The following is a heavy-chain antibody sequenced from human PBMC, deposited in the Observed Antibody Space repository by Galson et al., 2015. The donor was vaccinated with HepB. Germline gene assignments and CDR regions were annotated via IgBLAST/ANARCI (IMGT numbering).Heavy chain of an antibody. CDR2: IIPIFGTA. CDR1: GGTFSSYA. V-gene: IGHV1-69*13. CDR3: ARSHPEGYCSSTSCYGAFDY. J-gene: IGHJ4*02. D-gene: IGHD2-2*01. Sequence: SVKVSCKASGGTFSSYAISWVRQAPGQGLEWMGGIIPIFGTANYAQKFQGRVTITADESTSTAYMELSSLRSEDTAVCYCARSHPEGYCSSTSCYGAFDYWGQGTLVTVSS.